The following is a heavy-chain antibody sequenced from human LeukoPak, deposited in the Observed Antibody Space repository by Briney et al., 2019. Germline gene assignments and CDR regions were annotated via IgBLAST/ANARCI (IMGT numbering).Heavy chain of an antibody. Sequence: PSETLSLTCAVSGGPFSGYFWSWIRQSSGKGLGWVSIIYSGGSTYYADSVKGRFTISRDNSKNTLYLQMNSLRGEDTAVYYCARSAFGSSRLSFDYWGQGTLVTVSS. V-gene: IGHV3-66*01. CDR1: GGPFSGYF. CDR3: ARSAFGSSRLSFDY. J-gene: IGHJ4*02. D-gene: IGHD3-10*01. CDR2: IYSGGST.